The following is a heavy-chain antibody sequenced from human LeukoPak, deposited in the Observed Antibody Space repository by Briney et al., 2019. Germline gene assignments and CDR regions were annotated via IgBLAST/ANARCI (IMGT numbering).Heavy chain of an antibody. CDR3: ARAPQGYSSAWFDY. J-gene: IGHJ5*01. CDR1: GGSISSYY. CDR2: IDTSGST. V-gene: IGHV4-4*07. D-gene: IGHD6-19*01. Sequence: SETLSLTCTVSGGSISSYYGNWIRQPAGKGLEWIGRIDTSGSTNYNPSFKSRVNMSVDTSKNQLYLKLISATAADTAVYYCARAPQGYSSAWFDYWGQGTLVTVSS.